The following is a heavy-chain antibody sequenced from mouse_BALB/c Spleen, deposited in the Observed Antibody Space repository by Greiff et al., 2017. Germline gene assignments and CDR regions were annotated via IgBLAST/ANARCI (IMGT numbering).Heavy chain of an antibody. CDR3: ARHDYYGSSRDYAMDY. CDR1: GFTFSSYG. J-gene: IGHJ4*01. V-gene: IGHV5-6*01. Sequence: EVKLMESGGDLVKPGGSLKLSCAASGFTFSSYGMSWVRQTPDKRLEWVATISSGGSYTYYPDSVKGRFTISRDNAKNTLYLQMSSLKSEDTAMYYCARHDYYGSSRDYAMDYWGQGTSVTVSA. D-gene: IGHD1-1*01. CDR2: ISSGGSYT.